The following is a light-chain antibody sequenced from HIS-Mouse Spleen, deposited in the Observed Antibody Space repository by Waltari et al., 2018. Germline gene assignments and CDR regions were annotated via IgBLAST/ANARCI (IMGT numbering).Light chain of an antibody. CDR3: YSTDSSGNHRV. V-gene: IGLV3-10*01. J-gene: IGLJ2*01. Sequence: SSDLPRPPSVPLPPGQPAGITSPGNHLPKKYDFGYQQKSGQAPVLVIYEDSKRPSGIPERFSGSSSGTMATLTISGAQVEDEADYYCYSTDSSGNHRVFGGGTKLTVL. CDR2: EDS. CDR1: HLPKKY.